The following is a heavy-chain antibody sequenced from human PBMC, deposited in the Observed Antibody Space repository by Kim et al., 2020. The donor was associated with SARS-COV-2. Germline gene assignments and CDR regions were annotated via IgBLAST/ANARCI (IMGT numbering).Heavy chain of an antibody. J-gene: IGHJ4*02. Sequence: AQKFQGRVTITADKSTSTAYMELSSLRSEDTAVYYCAREVAAAGTAQDDWGQGTLVTVSS. CDR3: AREVAAAGTAQDD. V-gene: IGHV1-69*04. D-gene: IGHD6-13*01.